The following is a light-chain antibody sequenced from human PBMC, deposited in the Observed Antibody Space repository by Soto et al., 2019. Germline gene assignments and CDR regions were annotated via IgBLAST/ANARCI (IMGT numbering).Light chain of an antibody. J-gene: IGLJ3*02. CDR3: SSYAGGIKWV. V-gene: IGLV2-8*01. CDR1: SSDVGGYNF. Sequence: QSALTQPPSASGSPGQSVTISCTGTSSDVGGYNFVSWYQQHPGKAPKFMIYEVSKRPSGVPDRFSGSESGNTASLTVSGLQAEDEADYYCSSYAGGIKWVFGGGTQLTVL. CDR2: EVS.